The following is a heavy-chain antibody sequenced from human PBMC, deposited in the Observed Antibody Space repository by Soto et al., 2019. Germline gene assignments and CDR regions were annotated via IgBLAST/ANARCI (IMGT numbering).Heavy chain of an antibody. Sequence: PSETLSLTCIVSGGSISSSSYYWGWIRQPPGKGLEWIGSIYYSGSIYYNPSLKSRVTTSVDTSKNQFFPKLSSVTAADTAVYYCARHAGYCSGGTCYLHYFDYWGRGTLVTVSS. CDR2: IYYSGSI. V-gene: IGHV4-39*01. D-gene: IGHD2-15*01. CDR1: GGSISSSSYY. CDR3: ARHAGYCSGGTCYLHYFDY. J-gene: IGHJ4*02.